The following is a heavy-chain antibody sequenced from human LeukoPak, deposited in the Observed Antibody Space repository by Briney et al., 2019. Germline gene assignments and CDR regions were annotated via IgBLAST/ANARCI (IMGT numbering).Heavy chain of an antibody. Sequence: GGSLRLSCAASGFTFSSYGMHWVRQAPGKGLEWVAVISYDGSNKYYADSVKGRFTISRDNSKNTLYLQMNSLRAEDTAVYYCAKAFRGSGYFHYYYYYGMDVWGQGTTVTVSS. V-gene: IGHV3-30*18. CDR3: AKAFRGSGYFHYYYYYGMDV. J-gene: IGHJ6*02. D-gene: IGHD3-22*01. CDR1: GFTFSSYG. CDR2: ISYDGSNK.